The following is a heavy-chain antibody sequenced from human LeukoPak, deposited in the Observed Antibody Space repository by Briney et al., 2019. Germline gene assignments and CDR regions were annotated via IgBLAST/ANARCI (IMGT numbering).Heavy chain of an antibody. Sequence: GGSLRLSCAASGFTVSSNYMSWVRQAPGKGLEWVSVIYSGGSTYYADSVKGRFTISRDNSENTLYLQMNSLRVEDTAVYYCARDRQYSSGWVPYFDYWGQGVLVTVSS. J-gene: IGHJ4*02. CDR3: ARDRQYSSGWVPYFDY. D-gene: IGHD6-19*01. V-gene: IGHV3-66*01. CDR2: IYSGGST. CDR1: GFTVSSNY.